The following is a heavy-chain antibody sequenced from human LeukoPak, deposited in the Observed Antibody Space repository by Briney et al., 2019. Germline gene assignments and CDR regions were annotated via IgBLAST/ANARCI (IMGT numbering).Heavy chain of an antibody. CDR2: NKHDGNTE. Sequence: GECLRLSCAASGFIFSEYAMHWVRQAPGKGLDGVATNKHDGNTEYYADSVQGRFTISRDRSKNTVSLQMNSLRPEDTALYHCVKDDHHFGSVENDHWGQGNLVTVSS. CDR3: VKDDHHFGSVENDH. D-gene: IGHD3-10*01. CDR1: GFIFSEYA. J-gene: IGHJ5*02. V-gene: IGHV3-30-3*01.